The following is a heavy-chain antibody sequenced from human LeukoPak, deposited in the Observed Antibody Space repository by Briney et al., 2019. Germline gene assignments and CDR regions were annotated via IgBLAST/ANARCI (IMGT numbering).Heavy chain of an antibody. V-gene: IGHV1-2*02. CDR2: INPNNGGT. J-gene: IGHJ1*01. Sequence: GASVKVSCKASGYTFTGYYIHWVRQAPGQGLEWMGWINPNNGGTLYAQKFQGRVTMTRDTSVNTVYMELSSLRSDDTAVYYCARDDSGVNFQHWGQGTLVTVSS. D-gene: IGHD3-3*01. CDR3: ARDDSGVNFQH. CDR1: GYTFTGYY.